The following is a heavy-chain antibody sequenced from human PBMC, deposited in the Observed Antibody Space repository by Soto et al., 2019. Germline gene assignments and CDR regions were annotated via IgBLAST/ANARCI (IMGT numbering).Heavy chain of an antibody. CDR1: GGSISSSNW. CDR2: IYHSGST. CDR3: ARARAGGDKYYYDSSGSDEYYYYGMDV. J-gene: IGHJ6*02. Sequence: QVQLQESGPGLVKPSGTLSLTCAVSGGSISSSNWWSWVRQPPGKGLEWIGEIYHSGSTNYNPSLKSRVTISVDKSKNQFSLKLSSVTAADTAVYYCARARAGGDKYYYDSSGSDEYYYYGMDVWGQGTTVTVSS. D-gene: IGHD3-22*01. V-gene: IGHV4-4*02.